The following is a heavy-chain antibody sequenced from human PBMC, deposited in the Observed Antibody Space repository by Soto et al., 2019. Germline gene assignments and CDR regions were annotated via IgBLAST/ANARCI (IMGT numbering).Heavy chain of an antibody. CDR3: ARDEYHYGSGSSYSTLDD. CDR2: INPSGGKT. CDR1: GYTFTNHY. Sequence: QVQLEQSGAEVKKPGASVKVSCKASGYTFTNHYIHWVRQGPGQGPEWMGTINPSGGKTDYEQKFKGRVTLTSDTTTSTVYMELRSLRSEYTAIYYCARDEYHYGSGSSYSTLDDWGQGTLVTVSS. V-gene: IGHV1-46*01. J-gene: IGHJ4*02. D-gene: IGHD3-10*01.